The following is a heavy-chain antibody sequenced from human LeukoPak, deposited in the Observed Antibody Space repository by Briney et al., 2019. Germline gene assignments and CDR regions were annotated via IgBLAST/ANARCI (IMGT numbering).Heavy chain of an antibody. Sequence: PSETLSLTCTVSGGSISSYYWSWIRQPPGKGLEWIGYIYYSGSTNCNPSLKSRVTISVDTSKNQFSLKLSSVTAADTAVYYCARGSSLGWFDPWGQGTLVTVSS. CDR2: IYYSGST. CDR3: ARGSSLGWFDP. J-gene: IGHJ5*02. D-gene: IGHD6-6*01. CDR1: GGSISSYY. V-gene: IGHV4-59*01.